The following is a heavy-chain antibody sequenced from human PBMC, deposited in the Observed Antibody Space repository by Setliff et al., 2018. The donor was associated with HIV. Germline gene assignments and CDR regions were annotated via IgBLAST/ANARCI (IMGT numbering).Heavy chain of an antibody. J-gene: IGHJ4*02. CDR2: IYHNGNT. CDR3: ARDWRAYGVLGS. Sequence: TLSLTCAVSGGSISSSNWWSWVRQPPGKGLEWIGEIYHNGNTNYSPSLKNRVTMSVDNSKNQFSLMVRSVTAADTAVYYCARDWRAYGVLGSWGQGMLVTVS. V-gene: IGHV4-4*02. D-gene: IGHD4-17*01. CDR1: GGSISSSNW.